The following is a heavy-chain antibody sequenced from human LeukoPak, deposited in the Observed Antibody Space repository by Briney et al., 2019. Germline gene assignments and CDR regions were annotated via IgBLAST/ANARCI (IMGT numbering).Heavy chain of an antibody. CDR3: AKGSSSWYRYFQH. CDR1: GFTFSSYA. CDR2: ISYDGSNK. J-gene: IGHJ1*01. Sequence: GGSLRLSCAASGFTFSSYAMHWVRQAPGKGLEWVAVISYDGSNKYYADSVKGRFTISRDNSKNTLYLQMNSLRAEDTALYYCAKGSSSWYRYFQHWGQGTLVTVSS. V-gene: IGHV3-30-3*01. D-gene: IGHD6-13*01.